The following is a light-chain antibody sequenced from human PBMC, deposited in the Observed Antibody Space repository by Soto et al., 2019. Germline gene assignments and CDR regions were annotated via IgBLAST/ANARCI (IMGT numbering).Light chain of an antibody. J-gene: IGLJ1*01. CDR3: SSYAGSNNFDV. CDR1: SSDVGGSNY. V-gene: IGLV2-8*01. Sequence: QSALTQPASVSGSPGQSITISCTETSSDVGGSNYVSWYQQHPGKAPKLMIYEVSKRPSGVPDRFSGSKSGNTASLTVSGLQAEDEADYYCSSYAGSNNFDVFGTGTKLTVL. CDR2: EVS.